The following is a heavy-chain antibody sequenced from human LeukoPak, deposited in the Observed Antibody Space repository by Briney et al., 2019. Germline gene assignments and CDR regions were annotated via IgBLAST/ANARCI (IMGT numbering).Heavy chain of an antibody. CDR1: GFTFSSYS. V-gene: IGHV3-48*04. Sequence: GGSLRLSCAASGFTFSSYSMNWVRQAPGKGLEWVSYISSSSSTIYYADSVKGRFTISRDNAKNSLYLQMNSLRAEDTAVYYCARGEDMFPNRIDYWGQGTLVTVSS. CDR3: ARGEDMFPNRIDY. J-gene: IGHJ4*02. CDR2: ISSSSSTI. D-gene: IGHD3-10*02.